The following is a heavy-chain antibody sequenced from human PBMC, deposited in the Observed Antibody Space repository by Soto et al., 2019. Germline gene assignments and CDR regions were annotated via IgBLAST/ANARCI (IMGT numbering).Heavy chain of an antibody. D-gene: IGHD5-12*01. CDR1: GGSFSGYY. CDR2: INHSGST. V-gene: IGHV4-34*01. CDR3: ARGVATIKYYYYYYMDV. J-gene: IGHJ6*03. Sequence: TSETLSLTCAVYGGSFSGYYWSRIRQPPGKGLEWIGEINHSGSTNYNPSLKSRVTISVETSKNQFSLKLSSVTAADTAVYYCARGVATIKYYYYYYMDVWGKGTTVTVSS.